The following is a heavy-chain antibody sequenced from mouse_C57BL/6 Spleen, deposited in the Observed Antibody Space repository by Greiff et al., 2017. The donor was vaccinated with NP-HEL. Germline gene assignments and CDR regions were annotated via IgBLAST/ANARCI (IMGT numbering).Heavy chain of an antibody. CDR3: ASPNYTPYAMDY. J-gene: IGHJ4*01. V-gene: IGHV1-82*01. Sequence: VQLQQSGSELVKPGASVKISCKASGYAFSSSWMNWVKQRPGKGLEWIGRIYPGDGDTNYNGKFKGKATLTADKSSSTAYMQLSSLTSEDSAVYFCASPNYTPYAMDYWGQGTSVTVSS. CDR1: GYAFSSSW. D-gene: IGHD2-12*01. CDR2: IYPGDGDT.